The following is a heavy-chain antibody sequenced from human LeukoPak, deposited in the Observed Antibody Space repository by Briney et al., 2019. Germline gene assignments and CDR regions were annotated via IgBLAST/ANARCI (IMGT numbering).Heavy chain of an antibody. CDR1: GFTFSSYS. J-gene: IGHJ1*01. V-gene: IGHV3-21*01. Sequence: GGSLRLSCAASGFTFSSYSMNWVRQAPGKGLEWVSSISSSSGYIYYADSVKGRFTISRDNAKNSLYLQMDSLRAEDTAVYYCASATSSSWYGKYFQHWGQGTLVTVSS. CDR3: ASATSSSWYGKYFQH. D-gene: IGHD6-13*01. CDR2: ISSSSGYI.